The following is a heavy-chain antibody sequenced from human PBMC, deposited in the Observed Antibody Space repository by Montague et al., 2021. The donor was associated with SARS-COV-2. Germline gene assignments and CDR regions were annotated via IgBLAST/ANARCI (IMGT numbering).Heavy chain of an antibody. CDR2: TFHSGTI. CDR3: ATLSRRTAAGTRDYFGLDV. V-gene: IGHV4-4*02. Sequence: SETLSLTCRVSGDSISTSTWWTWVRQTPGKGLEWIGETFHSGTINYNPSLKSRVSISVDKSNNQFSLRLSSLIAADTAVYYCATLSRRTAAGTRDYFGLDVWGQGTTVVVSS. CDR1: GDSISTSTW. D-gene: IGHD6-13*01. J-gene: IGHJ6*02.